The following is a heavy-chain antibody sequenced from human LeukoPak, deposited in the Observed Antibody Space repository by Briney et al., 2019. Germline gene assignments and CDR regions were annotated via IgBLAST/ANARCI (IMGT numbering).Heavy chain of an antibody. V-gene: IGHV4-39*01. CDR1: GGSISSSSYY. CDR3: ARPLGWYCSSTSCPMDY. D-gene: IGHD2-2*01. Sequence: KPSETPSLTCTVSGGSISSSSYYWGWIRQPPGKGLEWIGSIYYSGSTYYNPSLKSRVTISVDTSKNQFSLKLSSVTAADTAVYYCARPLGWYCSSTSCPMDYWGQGTLVTVSS. CDR2: IYYSGST. J-gene: IGHJ4*02.